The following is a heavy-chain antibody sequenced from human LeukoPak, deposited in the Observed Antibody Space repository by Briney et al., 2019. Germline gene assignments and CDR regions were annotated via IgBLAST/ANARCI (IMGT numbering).Heavy chain of an antibody. Sequence: PGGSLRLSCAASEFSVGSNYMTWVRQAPGKGLEWVSLIYSGGSTYYADSVKGRFTISRDNFKNTLYLQMNSLRAEDTAVYYCAKDRTIVGVPDSWGQGTLVTVSS. J-gene: IGHJ5*02. V-gene: IGHV3-66*01. CDR3: AKDRTIVGVPDS. CDR1: EFSVGSNY. D-gene: IGHD1-26*01. CDR2: IYSGGST.